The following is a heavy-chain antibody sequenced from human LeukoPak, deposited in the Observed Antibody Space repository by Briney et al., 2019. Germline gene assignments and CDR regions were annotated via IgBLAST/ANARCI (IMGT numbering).Heavy chain of an antibody. CDR1: AGSISNYF. Sequence: SETLSLTCTVSAGSISNYFWSWIRQPAGKGLEWIGRIYTSGTTNYSPSLKSRVTMSVDTSMNQFSLKLTSVTAADTAVYYCARENGSGSRGLDFWGQGTLVTVSS. J-gene: IGHJ4*02. V-gene: IGHV4-4*07. D-gene: IGHD3-10*01. CDR2: IYTSGTT. CDR3: ARENGSGSRGLDF.